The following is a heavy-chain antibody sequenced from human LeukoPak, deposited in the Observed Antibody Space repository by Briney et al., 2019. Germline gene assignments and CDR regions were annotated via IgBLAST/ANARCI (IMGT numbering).Heavy chain of an antibody. CDR2: ISGSGGST. CDR3: AKDYGTSWWFHY. V-gene: IGHV3-23*01. D-gene: IGHD6-13*01. CDR1: GFTFSSYA. J-gene: IGHJ4*02. Sequence: PGGSQRLSCAASGFTFSSYAMTWVRQAPGKGLEWVSAISGSGGSTYYADSVKGRFTISRDNSKNTLYLQMNSLRAEDTAIYYCAKDYGTSWWFHYWGQGTLVTVSS.